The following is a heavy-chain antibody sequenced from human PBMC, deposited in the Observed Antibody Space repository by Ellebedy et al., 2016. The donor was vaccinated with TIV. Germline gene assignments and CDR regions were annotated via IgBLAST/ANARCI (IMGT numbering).Heavy chain of an antibody. CDR3: ARVGYCSHGSCFDLPWYSDL. V-gene: IGHV4-59*01. J-gene: IGHJ2*01. Sequence: SETLSLTCTVSGDSISSWYWTWIRQPPGKGPEWIGCIYNSGTTNHNPSLKSRVTISVDTSKNQFSLKLSSVTAADTAVYYCARVGYCSHGSCFDLPWYSDLWGRGNPVIVSA. CDR1: GDSISSWY. CDR2: IYNSGTT. D-gene: IGHD2-15*01.